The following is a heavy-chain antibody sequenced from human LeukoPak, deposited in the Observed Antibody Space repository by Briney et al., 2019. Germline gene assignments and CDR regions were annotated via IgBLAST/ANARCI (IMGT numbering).Heavy chain of an antibody. CDR2: IYYSGNT. CDR3: ARGGRAVASNWFGP. Sequence: SETLSLTSTVSGGSISGYYWSWIRQPPGKGLEWIGYIYYSGNTNHNPSLKSRVTISVDTSKNQFSLKLSSVTAADTAVYYCARGGRAVASNWFGPWGQGTLVTVSS. D-gene: IGHD6-19*01. CDR1: GGSISGYY. V-gene: IGHV4-59*01. J-gene: IGHJ5*02.